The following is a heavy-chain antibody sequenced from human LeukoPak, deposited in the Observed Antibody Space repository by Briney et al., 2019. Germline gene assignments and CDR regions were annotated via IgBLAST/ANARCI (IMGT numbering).Heavy chain of an antibody. CDR2: IHPSDSDT. CDR1: RFSFTSYW. D-gene: IGHD2-21*02. J-gene: IGHJ2*01. V-gene: IGHV5-51*01. CDR3: ARVAYCGGDCSPPYWYFDL. Sequence: KVGESPKISCKGSRFSFTSYWIGWVRQMPGKGLEWMGTIHPSDSDTRYSPSFQGQVTFSADKSISSAYLQWSSLKASDSAMYYCARVAYCGGDCSPPYWYFDLWGRGTLVTVSS.